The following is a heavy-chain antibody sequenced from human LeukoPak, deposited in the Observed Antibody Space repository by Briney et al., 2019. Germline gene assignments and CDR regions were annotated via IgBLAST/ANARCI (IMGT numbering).Heavy chain of an antibody. V-gene: IGHV3-7*01. D-gene: IGHD3-22*01. CDR1: GFTFSNYW. CDR3: ATTSGTYYYDSSGYYASVQGLFDY. Sequence: PGGSLRLSCAASGFTFSNYWMSWVRQAPGKGLEWVGNIKQDGSEKYYVDSVKGRFTISRDNAKNSLYLQMNSLRAEDTAVYYCATTSGTYYYDSSGYYASVQGLFDYWGQGTLVTVSS. J-gene: IGHJ4*02. CDR2: IKQDGSEK.